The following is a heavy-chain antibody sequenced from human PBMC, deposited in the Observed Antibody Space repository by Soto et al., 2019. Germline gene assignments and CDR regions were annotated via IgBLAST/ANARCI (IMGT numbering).Heavy chain of an antibody. CDR1: GGTFSSYA. J-gene: IGHJ6*02. CDR3: AREGVPRYDYYYYYGMDV. D-gene: IGHD1-1*01. Sequence: GASVKVSCKASGGTFSSYAISWVRQAPGQGLEWMGGIIPIFGTANYAQKFQGRVTITADESTSTAYMELSSLRSEDTAVYYCAREGVPRYDYYYYYGMDVWGQGTTVTVSS. CDR2: IIPIFGTA. V-gene: IGHV1-69*13.